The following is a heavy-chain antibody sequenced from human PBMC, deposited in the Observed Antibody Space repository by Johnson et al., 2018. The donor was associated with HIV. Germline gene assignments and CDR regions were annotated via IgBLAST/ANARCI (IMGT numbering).Heavy chain of an antibody. CDR3: AKDRASSSWYGWDAFDI. CDR1: GFTFSNYA. Sequence: VQLVESGGGVVQPGRSLRLSCAASGFTFSNYAMSWVRQAPGKGLEWVSAISGSGGSTYYADSVKGRFTISRDNSKNTLYLRMNSLRAEDTAVYYCAKDRASSSWYGWDAFDIWGQGTMVTVSS. D-gene: IGHD6-13*01. CDR2: ISGSGGST. V-gene: IGHV3-23*04. J-gene: IGHJ3*02.